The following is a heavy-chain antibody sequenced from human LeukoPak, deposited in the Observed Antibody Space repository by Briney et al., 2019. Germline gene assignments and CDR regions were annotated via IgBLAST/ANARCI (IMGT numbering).Heavy chain of an antibody. CDR1: GYTFTGYY. CDR3: ARGYYDILTGYYTGYFDY. Sequence: GASVKVSCKAPGYTFTGYYMHWVRQAPGQGLEWMGWINPNTGGTDYAQKFQGRVTMTRDTSISTAYMELSRLRSDDTAVYYCARGYYDILTGYYTGYFDYWGQGTLVTVSS. CDR2: INPNTGGT. V-gene: IGHV1-2*02. J-gene: IGHJ4*02. D-gene: IGHD3-9*01.